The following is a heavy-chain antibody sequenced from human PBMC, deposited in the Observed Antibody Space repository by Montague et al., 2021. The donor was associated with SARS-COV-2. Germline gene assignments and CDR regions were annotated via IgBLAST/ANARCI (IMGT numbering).Heavy chain of an antibody. CDR2: IYGDDDK. CDR1: GFSLSTSGVG. Sequence: PALAKPTQTLTLTCTFSGFSLSTSGVGVGWIRQPPGKALEWLALIYGDDDKRYSPSLKSRLTITKDTSKNQVVLTMANMDPVDTATFYCAHSNGGSGSYLYFDYWGQGTLVTVSS. V-gene: IGHV2-5*02. J-gene: IGHJ4*02. CDR3: AHSNGGSGSYLYFDY. D-gene: IGHD3-10*01.